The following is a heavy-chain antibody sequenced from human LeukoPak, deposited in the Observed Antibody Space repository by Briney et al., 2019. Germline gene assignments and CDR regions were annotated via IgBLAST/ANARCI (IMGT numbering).Heavy chain of an antibody. CDR1: GGTFSSYA. Sequence: SVRVSCKASGGTFSSYAISWVRQAPGQGLEWMGRIIPILGIANYAQKFQGRVTITADKSTSTAYMELSSLRSEDTAVYYCARVVGGYDLFDYWGQGTLVTVSS. D-gene: IGHD5-12*01. J-gene: IGHJ4*02. CDR3: ARVVGGYDLFDY. CDR2: IIPILGIA. V-gene: IGHV1-69*04.